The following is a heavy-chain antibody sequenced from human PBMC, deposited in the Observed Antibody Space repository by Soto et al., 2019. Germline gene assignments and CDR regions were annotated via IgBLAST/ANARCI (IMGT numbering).Heavy chain of an antibody. CDR2: ISFDGGQK. CDR1: GLTFSRSG. Sequence: QVQLVESGGGVVQPGRSLRLSCEASGLTFSRSGMHWVRQAPGKGLEWVAVISFDGGQKYYADSMKGRFTISRDNSKNTLYRQMNSLKIEDTAVYYWANQGGQWQPGEHWGQGTLVTVSS. J-gene: IGHJ4*02. V-gene: IGHV3-30*18. CDR3: ANQGGQWQPGEH. D-gene: IGHD6-19*01.